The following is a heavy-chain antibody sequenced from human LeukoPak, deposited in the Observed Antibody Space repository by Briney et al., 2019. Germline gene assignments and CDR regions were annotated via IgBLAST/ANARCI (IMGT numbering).Heavy chain of an antibody. D-gene: IGHD1-14*01. J-gene: IGHJ5*02. CDR3: AIAEEGWFDP. CDR1: GYTFTGYF. V-gene: IGHV1-2*02. Sequence: ASVKVSCKASGYTFTGYFMHWVRQAPGQGLEWMGWINPNTGGTNFAQKLQGRVTMTTDTSTSTAYMELRSLRSDDTAVYYCAIAEEGWFDPWGQGTLVTVSS. CDR2: INPNTGGT.